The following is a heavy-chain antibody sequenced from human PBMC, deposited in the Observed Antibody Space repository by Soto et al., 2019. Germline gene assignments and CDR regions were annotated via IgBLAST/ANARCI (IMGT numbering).Heavy chain of an antibody. J-gene: IGHJ3*02. CDR2: IIPIFGTA. V-gene: IGHV1-69*12. Sequence: QVQLVQSGAEVKKPGSSVKVSCKASGGTFSSYAISWVRQAPGQGLEWMGGIIPIFGTANYAQKFQGRVTITADESTSTAYMVLGSLRSEDTAVYYCARVGTVDYGDHDAFDIWGQGTMVTVSS. CDR3: ARVGTVDYGDHDAFDI. CDR1: GGTFSSYA. D-gene: IGHD4-17*01.